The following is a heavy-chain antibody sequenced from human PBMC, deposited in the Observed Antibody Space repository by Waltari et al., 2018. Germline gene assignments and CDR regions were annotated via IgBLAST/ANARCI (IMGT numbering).Heavy chain of an antibody. J-gene: IGHJ3*02. Sequence: QVQLQQWGAGLVKPSETLPLTGPVHGGSFRGYYWSWIRQPTGKGLEWIGEINHSGSTNYHPSLKSRVTISVDTAKNQFSLKLSSVTAADTAVYCCASALYYDFWSGRDAFDIWGQGTMVTVSS. V-gene: IGHV4-34*01. D-gene: IGHD3-3*01. CDR3: ASALYYDFWSGRDAFDI. CDR1: GGSFRGYY. CDR2: INHSGST.